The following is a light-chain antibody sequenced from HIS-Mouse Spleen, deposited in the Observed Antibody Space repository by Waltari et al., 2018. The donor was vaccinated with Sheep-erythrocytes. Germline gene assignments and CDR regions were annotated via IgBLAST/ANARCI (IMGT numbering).Light chain of an antibody. CDR2: GNG. V-gene: IGLV1-40*01. J-gene: IGLJ2*01. Sequence: QSVLTQPPSVSGAPGQRVTISCTGSSSNIGAGYDVHWYQQLPETAPKLLIWGNGNRPSGVPDRFSGSKAGPSASLAITGLQAEDEADYYCHSYDSSLSGVVFGGGTKLTVL. CDR1: SSNIGAGYD. CDR3: HSYDSSLSGVV.